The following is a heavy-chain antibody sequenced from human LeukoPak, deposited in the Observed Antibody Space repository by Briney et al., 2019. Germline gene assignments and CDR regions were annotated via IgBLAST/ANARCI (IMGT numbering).Heavy chain of an antibody. V-gene: IGHV3-48*03. CDR2: ITSSGGTT. Sequence: GGSLRLSCAASGFTFISYDMNWVRQAPGRGLEGVSYITSSGGTTYYTDSVKGRFTISRDNARNSLYLQMNSLRAEDTAIYYCARVGLSSSSLDYWGQGTLVTVSS. J-gene: IGHJ4*02. CDR1: GFTFISYD. D-gene: IGHD6-6*01. CDR3: ARVGLSSSSLDY.